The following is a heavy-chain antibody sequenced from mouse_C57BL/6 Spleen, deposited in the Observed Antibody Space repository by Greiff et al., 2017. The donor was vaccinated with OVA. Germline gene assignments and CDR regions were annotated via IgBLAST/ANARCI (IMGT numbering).Heavy chain of an antibody. CDR3: ARGYYDYDASYFDY. V-gene: IGHV1-18*01. Sequence: VQLQQSGPELVKPGASVKIPCKASGYTFTDYNMDWVKQSHGKSLEWIGDINPNNGGTIYNQKFKGKATLTVDKSSSTAYMELRSLTSEDTAVYYCARGYYDYDASYFDYWGQGTTLTVSS. CDR1: GYTFTDYN. CDR2: INPNNGGT. D-gene: IGHD2-4*01. J-gene: IGHJ2*01.